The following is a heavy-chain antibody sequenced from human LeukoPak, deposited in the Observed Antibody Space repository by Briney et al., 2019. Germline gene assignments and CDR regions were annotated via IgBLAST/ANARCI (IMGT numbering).Heavy chain of an antibody. V-gene: IGHV4-39*02. J-gene: IGHJ4*02. Sequence: SETLSLTCTVSGGSISSSSYYWGWIRQPPGKGLEWVGSIYYSGSTYYNPSLKSRVTISVDTSKNQFSLKLSSVTAADTAVYYCAGDYYDSSGYSYFDYWGQGTLVTVSS. CDR2: IYYSGST. D-gene: IGHD3-22*01. CDR3: AGDYYDSSGYSYFDY. CDR1: GGSISSSSYY.